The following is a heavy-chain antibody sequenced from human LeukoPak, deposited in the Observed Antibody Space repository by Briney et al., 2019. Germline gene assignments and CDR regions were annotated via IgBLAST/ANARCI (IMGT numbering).Heavy chain of an antibody. D-gene: IGHD6-19*01. V-gene: IGHV1-24*01. CDR1: GYTLTELS. CDR2: FDPEDGET. CDR3: ATGGIAVAGTRYYYYYYMDV. J-gene: IGHJ6*03. Sequence: ASVKVSCKVSGYTLTELSIHWVRQAPGKGLEWMGGFDPEDGETIYAQKFLGRVTMTEDTSTDTAYMELSSLRSEDTAVYYCATGGIAVAGTRYYYYYYMDVWGKGTTVTVSS.